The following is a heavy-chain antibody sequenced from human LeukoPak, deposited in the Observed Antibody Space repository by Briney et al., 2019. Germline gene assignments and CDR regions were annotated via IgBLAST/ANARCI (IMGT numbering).Heavy chain of an antibody. V-gene: IGHV4-34*01. CDR1: GGSFSGYY. CDR2: INHSGST. CDR3: ATRGLRFTWFDP. J-gene: IGHJ5*02. Sequence: SETLSLTCAVYGGSFSGYYWSWIRQPPGKGLEWIGEINHSGSTNYNPSLKSRVTISVDTSKNQFSLKLSSVTAADTAVYYCATRGLRFTWFDPWGQGTLVTVSS. D-gene: IGHD4-17*01.